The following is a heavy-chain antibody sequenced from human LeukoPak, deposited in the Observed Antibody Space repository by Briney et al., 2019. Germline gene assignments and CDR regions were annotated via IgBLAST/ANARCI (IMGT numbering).Heavy chain of an antibody. CDR3: ARVWSSEWELLYYFDY. V-gene: IGHV4-31*03. CDR1: GGSISSGGYY. Sequence: SETLSLTCTVSGGSISSGGYYWSWIRQHPGKGLEWIGYIYYSGSTYYNPSLRSRVTISVDTSKNQLSLKLSSVTAADTAAYYCARVWSSEWELLYYFDYWGQRTLATVSS. D-gene: IGHD1-26*01. CDR2: IYYSGST. J-gene: IGHJ4*02.